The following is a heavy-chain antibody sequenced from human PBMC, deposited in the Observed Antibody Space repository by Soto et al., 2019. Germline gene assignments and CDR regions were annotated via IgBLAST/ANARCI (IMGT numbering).Heavy chain of an antibody. CDR2: INPSGGST. J-gene: IGHJ6*03. CDR3: ARDQEPSTLYYDYYYMDV. V-gene: IGHV1-46*03. CDR1: GYTFTSYY. Sequence: QVQLVQSGAEVKKPGASVTVSCTASGYTFTSYYIHWVRQAPGQGLEWMGIINPSGGSTSYAQKFQGRVTMTRDTSTSTVYMEVSVLRSEDTAVYYCARDQEPSTLYYDYYYMDVWGKGTTVTVSS.